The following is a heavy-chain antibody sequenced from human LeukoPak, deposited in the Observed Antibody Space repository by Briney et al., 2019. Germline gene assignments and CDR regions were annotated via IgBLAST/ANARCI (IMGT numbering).Heavy chain of an antibody. CDR2: IYTSGST. J-gene: IGHJ4*02. Sequence: PSQTLSLTCTVSGGSISSGSYYWSWIRQPAGKGLEWIGRIYTSGSTNYNPSLKSRVTISVDTSKNQFSLKLSSVTAADTAVYYCARVYSYGPIDYWGQGTLVTVSS. V-gene: IGHV4-61*02. CDR1: GGSISSGSYY. CDR3: ARVYSYGPIDY. D-gene: IGHD5-18*01.